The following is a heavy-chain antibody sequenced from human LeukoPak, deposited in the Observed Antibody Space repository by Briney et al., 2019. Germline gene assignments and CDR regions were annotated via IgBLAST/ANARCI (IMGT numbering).Heavy chain of an antibody. CDR2: MSSGRGSI. J-gene: IGHJ4*02. V-gene: IGHV3-48*02. D-gene: IGHD6-13*01. CDR3: ARGEGYSSSWYQPHFDY. Sequence: PGGSLRLSCTASGFTFSSYTMKWVRQAPGEGREWVSYMSSGRGSIYYADSVKGRFTISRDNAKNSLYLQMNSLRDEDTAVYYCARGEGYSSSWYQPHFDYWGQGTLVTVSS. CDR1: GFTFSSYT.